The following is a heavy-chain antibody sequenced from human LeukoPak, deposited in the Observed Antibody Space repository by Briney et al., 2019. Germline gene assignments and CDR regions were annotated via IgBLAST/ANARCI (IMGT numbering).Heavy chain of an antibody. Sequence: PGGSLRLSCTASGFTFGDYAMSWFRQAPGEGLEWVGFIRSKAYGGTTEYAASVKGRFTISRDDSKSIAYLQMNSLKTEDTAVYYCTRAYYDFWSGYSGYYFDYWGQGTLVTVSS. V-gene: IGHV3-49*03. D-gene: IGHD3-3*01. CDR2: IRSKAYGGTT. J-gene: IGHJ4*02. CDR1: GFTFGDYA. CDR3: TRAYYDFWSGYSGYYFDY.